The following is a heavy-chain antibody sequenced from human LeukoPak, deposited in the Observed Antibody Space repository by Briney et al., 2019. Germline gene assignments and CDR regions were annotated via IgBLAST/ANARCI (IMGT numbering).Heavy chain of an antibody. CDR2: INHSGST. Sequence: SETLSLTCAVYGGSFSDYSWTWIRQPPGKGLEWIGEINHSGSTNYNPSLKSRVTISVDTSKNQFSLELSSVTAADTAVYYCARGPIGSGSYYNVSGVYFDYWGQGTLVTVSS. CDR1: GGSFSDYS. V-gene: IGHV4-34*01. J-gene: IGHJ4*02. D-gene: IGHD3-10*01. CDR3: ARGPIGSGSYYNVSGVYFDY.